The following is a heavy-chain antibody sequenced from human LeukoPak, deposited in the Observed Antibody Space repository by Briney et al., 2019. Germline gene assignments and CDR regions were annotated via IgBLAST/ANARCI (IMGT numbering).Heavy chain of an antibody. CDR2: IDQDGSGK. J-gene: IGHJ4*02. D-gene: IGHD6-13*01. V-gene: IGHV3-7*01. CDR1: AFTFSDYW. CDR3: VRDQGAAGDS. Sequence: GGSLRLSSAASAFTFSDYWMTWVRQAPGKGLEWVANIDQDGSGKIYVDSVKGRFTISRDNAKKSLYLQMNSLRPEDSALYYCVRDQGAAGDSWGQGTLVLVSS.